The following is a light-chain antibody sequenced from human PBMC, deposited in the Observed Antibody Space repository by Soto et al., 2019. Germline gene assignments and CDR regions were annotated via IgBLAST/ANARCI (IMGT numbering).Light chain of an antibody. CDR2: VNSDGSH. CDR1: SGHSSYA. Sequence: QSVLTQSPSASASLGASVKLTCTLSSGHSSYAIAWHQQQPEKGPRYLMKVNSDGSHSKGDGIPNRFSASSSGAGRYLTRGGLQSEDEADYYCQTWGTGIRVFGGGTKLTVL. V-gene: IGLV4-69*01. J-gene: IGLJ2*01. CDR3: QTWGTGIRV.